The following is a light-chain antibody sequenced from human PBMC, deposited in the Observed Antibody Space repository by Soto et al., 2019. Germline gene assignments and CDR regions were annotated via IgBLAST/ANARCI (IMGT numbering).Light chain of an antibody. CDR2: AAS. CDR1: QSVSGN. Sequence: EIVMTQSPATLSVSPGERATLSCRASQSVSGNLAWYQQKPGQAPRLLIYAASTRATGIPARFSGSGSGTDFTLTISSLQSEDFAVYYCPQYGSSGTFGQGTKVDIK. V-gene: IGKV3-15*01. CDR3: PQYGSSGT. J-gene: IGKJ1*01.